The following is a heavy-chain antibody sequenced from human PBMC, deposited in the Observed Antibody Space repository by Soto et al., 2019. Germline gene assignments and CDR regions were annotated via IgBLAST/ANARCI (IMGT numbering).Heavy chain of an antibody. CDR2: INAGNGNT. D-gene: IGHD2-2*01. CDR3: ARCSSTSCLYAFDI. CDR1: GYTFTSYA. V-gene: IGHV1-3*01. Sequence: GASVKVSCKASGYTFTSYAMRWVRQAPGQRLEWMGWINAGNGNTKYSQKFQGRVTISRDNSKNTLYLQMNSLRAEDTAVYYCARCSSTSCLYAFDIWGQGTMVTVSS. J-gene: IGHJ3*02.